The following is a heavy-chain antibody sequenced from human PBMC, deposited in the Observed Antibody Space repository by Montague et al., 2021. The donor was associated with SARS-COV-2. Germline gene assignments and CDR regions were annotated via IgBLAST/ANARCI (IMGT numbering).Heavy chain of an antibody. CDR2: IYYSGST. CDR3: ARLVETYYYYYGMDV. V-gene: IGHV4-39*01. D-gene: IGHD4-23*01. J-gene: IGHJ6*02. CDR1: GGSISSSSYY. Sequence: SETLSLTCTVSGGSISSSSYYWGWLRQPPGRGLEWIGSIYYSGSTYYNPSLKSRVTISVDTSKNQFSLKLRSVTAADTAVYYCARLVETYYYYYGMDVWGQGTTVTVSS.